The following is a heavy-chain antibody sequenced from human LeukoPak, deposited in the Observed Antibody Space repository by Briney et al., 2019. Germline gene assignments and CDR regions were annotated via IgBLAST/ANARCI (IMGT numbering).Heavy chain of an antibody. V-gene: IGHV3-21*01. CDR2: ISSSSSYI. D-gene: IGHD2-2*01. J-gene: IGHJ4*02. Sequence: GGSLRLSCAASGFTVSKNYMSWVRQAPGKGLEWVSSISSSSSYIYYADSVKGRFTISRDNAKNSLYLQMNSLRAEDTAVYYCAVVPAAMPVDYWGQGTLVTVSS. CDR3: AVVPAAMPVDY. CDR1: GFTVSKNY.